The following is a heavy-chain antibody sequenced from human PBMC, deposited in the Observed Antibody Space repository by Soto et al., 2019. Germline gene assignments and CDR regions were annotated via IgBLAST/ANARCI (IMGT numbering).Heavy chain of an antibody. Sequence: GGSLRLSCAASGFAVSGNDMNWVRQAPGKGLEWVSVIFTGGNTYYADSVKGRFTISRDTSKNTLYLQMSSLRAEDTAVYYCARVSWREKYGMDVWGQGTTVTVSS. CDR3: ARVSWREKYGMDV. CDR2: IFTGGNT. V-gene: IGHV3-53*01. J-gene: IGHJ6*02. CDR1: GFAVSGND.